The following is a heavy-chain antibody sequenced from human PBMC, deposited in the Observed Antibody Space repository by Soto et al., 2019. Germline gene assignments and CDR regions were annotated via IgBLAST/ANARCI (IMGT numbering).Heavy chain of an antibody. Sequence: QVQLVQSGAEVKKPGASVKVSCKASGYTFTSYGISWVRQAPGQGLEWMGWISAYNGNTNYAQKLQGRVTMTTDTSTSTAYMELRSLRSDDTAVYYCARDLRMYYDYVWGSYRYTDYFDYWGQGTLVTVSS. CDR3: ARDLRMYYDYVWGSYRYTDYFDY. CDR2: ISAYNGNT. V-gene: IGHV1-18*01. CDR1: GYTFTSYG. D-gene: IGHD3-16*02. J-gene: IGHJ4*02.